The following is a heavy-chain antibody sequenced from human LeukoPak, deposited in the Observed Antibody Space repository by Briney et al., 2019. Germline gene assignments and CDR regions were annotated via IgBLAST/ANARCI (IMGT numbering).Heavy chain of an antibody. D-gene: IGHD3-3*01. CDR1: GGSISSGGYY. CDR3: AREAPLWSGSNYYYYMDV. Sequence: TSQTLSLTCTVSGGSISSGGYYWSWIRQHPGKGLEWIGYIYHDGSTKYNPALKSRVTITVDTSKSQFSLKLSSVTAADTAVYYCAREAPLWSGSNYYYYMDVWGKGTTVTVSS. J-gene: IGHJ6*03. CDR2: IYHDGST. V-gene: IGHV4-61*08.